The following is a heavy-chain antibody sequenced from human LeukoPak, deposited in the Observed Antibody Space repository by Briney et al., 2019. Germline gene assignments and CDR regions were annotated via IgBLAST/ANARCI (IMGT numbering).Heavy chain of an antibody. Sequence: SETLSLTCTVSGGSISSYYWSWIRQPPGKGLEWIGCIYYSGSTNYNPSLKSRITISVDTSKNQFSLKLRSVTAADTAVYYCASEDSGTYYHWGQGILVTVSS. V-gene: IGHV4-59*01. CDR2: IYYSGST. J-gene: IGHJ4*02. CDR1: GGSISSYY. D-gene: IGHD3-10*01. CDR3: ASEDSGTYYH.